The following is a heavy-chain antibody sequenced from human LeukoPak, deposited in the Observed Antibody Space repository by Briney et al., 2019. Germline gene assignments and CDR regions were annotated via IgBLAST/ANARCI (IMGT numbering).Heavy chain of an antibody. CDR3: ARLGLGVMLSAPSLDY. V-gene: IGHV3-23*01. CDR2: ISGSGGST. Sequence: GGSLRLSCAASGFTFSSYAMSWVRQAPGKGLEWVSAISGSGGSTYYADSVKGRFTISRDNSKNTMYLQMNSLRTEDTAVYYCARLGLGVMLSAPSLDYWGQGTLVTVSS. J-gene: IGHJ4*02. D-gene: IGHD2-8*01. CDR1: GFTFSSYA.